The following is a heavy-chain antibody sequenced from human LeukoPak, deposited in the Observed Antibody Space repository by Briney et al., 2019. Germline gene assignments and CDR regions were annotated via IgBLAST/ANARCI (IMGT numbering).Heavy chain of an antibody. V-gene: IGHV1-8*01. CDR1: GYTFTSYD. CDR2: MNPNSGST. Sequence: ASVKVSCKASGYTFTSYDINWVRQATGQGLEWMGWMNPNSGSTGYAQKFQGRVTMTRNTSISTAYMELSSLRSEDTAVYYCARIYDSSGYYLSDYAFDIWGQGTMVTVSS. D-gene: IGHD3-22*01. CDR3: ARIYDSSGYYLSDYAFDI. J-gene: IGHJ3*02.